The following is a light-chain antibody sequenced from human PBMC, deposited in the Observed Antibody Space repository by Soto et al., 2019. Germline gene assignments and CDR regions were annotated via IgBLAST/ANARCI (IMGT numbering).Light chain of an antibody. CDR1: SSNIGAGYD. CDR3: QSYATGLSVLYV. Sequence: QSVLTQPPSVSGAPGQRVTISCTGSSSNIGAGYDVHWYQQLPGTAPKLLIYGNNNRPSGVPDRFSGSKSGISASLAVTGLQAEDEADYYCQSYATGLSVLYVFGTGTKLTVL. J-gene: IGLJ1*01. V-gene: IGLV1-40*01. CDR2: GNN.